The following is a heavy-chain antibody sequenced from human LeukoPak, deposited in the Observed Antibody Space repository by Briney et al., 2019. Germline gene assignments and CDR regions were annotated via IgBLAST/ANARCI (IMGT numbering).Heavy chain of an antibody. V-gene: IGHV3-74*01. J-gene: IGHJ4*02. CDR3: VSFYETD. CDR1: GFTFTSYS. Sequence: GGSLRLSCAASGFTFTSYSMNWVRQAPGKGLPWVSHINSDGSWTSYADSVKGRFTISKDNAKNTVYLQMNNLRAEDTAVYYCVSFYETDWGRGTLVTVSS. CDR2: INSDGSWT. D-gene: IGHD2/OR15-2a*01.